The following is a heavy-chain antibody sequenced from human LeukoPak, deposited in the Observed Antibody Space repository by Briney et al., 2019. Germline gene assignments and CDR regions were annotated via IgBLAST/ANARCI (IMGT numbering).Heavy chain of an antibody. CDR3: ARAISTSGYSYNFLY. D-gene: IGHD5-18*01. CDR1: GFTFSDYY. Sequence: PGGSLRLSCAASGFTFSDYYMSWIRQAPGKGLEWVSYISSSSSYTNYAGSVKGRFTISRGNSKNTLYLQMNSLRAEDTAVYYCARAISTSGYSYNFLYWGQGTLVTVSS. CDR2: ISSSSSYT. V-gene: IGHV3-11*06. J-gene: IGHJ4*02.